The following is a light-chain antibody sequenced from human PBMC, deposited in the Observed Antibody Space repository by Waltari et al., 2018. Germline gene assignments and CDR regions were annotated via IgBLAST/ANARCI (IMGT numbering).Light chain of an antibody. J-gene: IGKJ1*01. CDR1: QSISKF. V-gene: IGKV3-11*01. Sequence: EVVLTQSPATLSLSPGERATLSCRASQSISKFLAWYQQRPGQAPRLLIYDASDRPPGIPARVSGSGFGTDFTLTISSLEPEDFAVYYCQQRTDWLWTFGQGTKVVIK. CDR3: QQRTDWLWT. CDR2: DAS.